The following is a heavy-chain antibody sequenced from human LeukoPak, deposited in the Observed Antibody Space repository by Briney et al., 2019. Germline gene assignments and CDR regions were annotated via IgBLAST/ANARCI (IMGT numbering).Heavy chain of an antibody. CDR3: ARAGRVVGSGRLPNWFDP. D-gene: IGHD3-10*01. V-gene: IGHV1-18*04. CDR2: ISAYNGNT. J-gene: IGHJ5*02. Sequence: ASVKVSCKASGYTFTSYGISWVRQAPGQGLEWMGWISAYNGNTNYAQKLQGRVTVTTDTSTSTAYMELRSLRSDDTAVYYCARAGRVVGSGRLPNWFDPWGQGTLVTVSS. CDR1: GYTFTSYG.